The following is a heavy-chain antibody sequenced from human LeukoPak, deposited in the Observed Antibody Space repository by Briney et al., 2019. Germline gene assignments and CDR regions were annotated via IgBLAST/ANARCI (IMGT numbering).Heavy chain of an antibody. J-gene: IGHJ5*02. D-gene: IGHD2-15*01. CDR2: ISSSGSTK. Sequence: GGSLRLSCAASGFTFSSYSTNWVRQAPGKGLEWVSYISSSGSTKYYADSVKGRFTISRDNAQNSLYLQMNSLRDEDTAVYYCAIEGYCSGGTCYTNWFDTWGQGTLVTVSS. V-gene: IGHV3-48*02. CDR1: GFTFSSYS. CDR3: AIEGYCSGGTCYTNWFDT.